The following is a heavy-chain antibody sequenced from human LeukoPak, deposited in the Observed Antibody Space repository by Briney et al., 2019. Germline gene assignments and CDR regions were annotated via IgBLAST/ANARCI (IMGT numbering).Heavy chain of an antibody. Sequence: SETLSLTCAVSGGSISSGRYYWNWIRQPAGKGLEWIGRFSTSGGTNYNPSLKSRLTISEDTSRNQSSLKLSSVTAADTAMYYCARSLVGATSYFDYWGQGTLVTVSS. J-gene: IGHJ4*02. D-gene: IGHD1-26*01. CDR2: FSTSGGT. CDR3: ARSLVGATSYFDY. V-gene: IGHV4-61*02. CDR1: GGSISSGRYY.